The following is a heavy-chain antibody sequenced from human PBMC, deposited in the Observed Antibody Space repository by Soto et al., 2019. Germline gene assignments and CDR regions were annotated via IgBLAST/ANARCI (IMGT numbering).Heavy chain of an antibody. V-gene: IGHV1-24*01. CDR2: FDPEDGET. D-gene: IGHD6-6*01. Sequence: ASVKVSCKVSGYTLTELSMHWVRQAPGKGLEWMGGFDPEDGETIYAQKFQGRVTMTEDTSTDTAYMELSSLRSEDTAVYYCATRGYSSSSTPAWAFDIWGQGTMVTVSS. CDR1: GYTLTELS. CDR3: ATRGYSSSSTPAWAFDI. J-gene: IGHJ3*02.